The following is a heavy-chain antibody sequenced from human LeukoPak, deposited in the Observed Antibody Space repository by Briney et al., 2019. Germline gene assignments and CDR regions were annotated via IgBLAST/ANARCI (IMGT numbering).Heavy chain of an antibody. CDR3: ARSYFGILQMDV. V-gene: IGHV1-18*01. D-gene: IGHD3-10*01. Sequence: ASVKVSCKASGYTFTSYGISWVRQAPGQGLEWMGWISAYNGNTNYAQKLQGRVTMTTDTSTSTAYMELRSLGSDDTAVYYCARSYFGILQMDVWGKGTTVTISS. CDR1: GYTFTSYG. J-gene: IGHJ6*04. CDR2: ISAYNGNT.